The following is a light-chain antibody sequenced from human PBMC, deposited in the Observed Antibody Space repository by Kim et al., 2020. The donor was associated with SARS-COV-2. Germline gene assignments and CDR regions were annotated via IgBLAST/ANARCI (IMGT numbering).Light chain of an antibody. V-gene: IGLV2-14*03. J-gene: IGLJ2*01. CDR2: DVS. CDR1: SSDVGGYNY. Sequence: GQSITISCTGTSSDVGGYNYVSWYQQHPGKAPKLMIYDVSNRPSGVSNRFAGSKSGNTASLTISGLQAEDEANYYCSSYTSSTTRVFGGGTKLTVL. CDR3: SSYTSSTTRV.